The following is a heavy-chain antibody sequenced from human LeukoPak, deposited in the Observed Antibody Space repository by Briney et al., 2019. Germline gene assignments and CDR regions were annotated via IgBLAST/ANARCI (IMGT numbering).Heavy chain of an antibody. Sequence: GGSLRLSCAASGFTFSSFAMSWVRQAPGKGLEWVAPISADAVTTRYADSVKGWFTISRDSSKNTLYLQVNSLRAEDTAIYYCAKETTLTGAADNWGQGTLVTVSS. V-gene: IGHV3-23*01. CDR3: AKETTLTGAADN. CDR2: ISADAVTT. D-gene: IGHD4-11*01. CDR1: GFTFSSFA. J-gene: IGHJ4*02.